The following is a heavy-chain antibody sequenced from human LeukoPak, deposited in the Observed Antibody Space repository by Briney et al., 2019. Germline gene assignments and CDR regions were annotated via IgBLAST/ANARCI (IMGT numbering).Heavy chain of an antibody. Sequence: GGSLRLSCAASGFTVSSDYMSWVRQAPGKGLEWVSLIYSGGSTYYADSVKGRFTISRDNSKNSLYLQMNSLRTEDTALYYCAKDGYSSGWYEPQDYWGQGTLVTVSS. V-gene: IGHV3-53*05. J-gene: IGHJ4*02. CDR1: GFTVSSDY. CDR3: AKDGYSSGWYEPQDY. CDR2: IYSGGST. D-gene: IGHD6-19*01.